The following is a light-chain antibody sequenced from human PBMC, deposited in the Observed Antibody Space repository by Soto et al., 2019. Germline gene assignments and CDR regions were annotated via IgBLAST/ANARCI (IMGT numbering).Light chain of an antibody. J-gene: IGKJ2*01. CDR1: QGISSY. CDR2: AAS. V-gene: IGKV1-8*01. CDR3: QPYYSYPPT. Sequence: AIRMTQSPSSFSASTGDRVTITCRASQGISSYLAWYQQKPGKAPKLLIYAASTLQSGVPSRFSGSGSGTDFTLTISCLQSEDFATYYCQPYYSYPPTFGPGTKLEIK.